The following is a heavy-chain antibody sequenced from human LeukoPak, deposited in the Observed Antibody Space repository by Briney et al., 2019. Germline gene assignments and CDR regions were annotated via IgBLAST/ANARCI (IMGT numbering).Heavy chain of an antibody. CDR2: IRHDESNK. V-gene: IGHV3-30*02. CDR1: GFVFSKNG. D-gene: IGHD5-12*01. J-gene: IGHJ4*02. CDR3: ATGYSGYDFDY. Sequence: GGSLRLSCATSGFVFSKNGMHWVRQAPGKGLEWVAFIRHDESNKYYADSVKGRFTISRDNSKNTLYLQMNSLRAEDTAVYYCATGYSGYDFDYWGQGTLVTVSS.